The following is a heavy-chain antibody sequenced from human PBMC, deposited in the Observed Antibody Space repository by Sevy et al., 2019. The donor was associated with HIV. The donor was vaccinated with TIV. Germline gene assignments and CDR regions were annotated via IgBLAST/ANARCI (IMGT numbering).Heavy chain of an antibody. Sequence: SETLSLTCIVSGGSINSASYYWGWIRQPPGKGLEWIGGVYYSGSTYYNPSLKSRITIFVDTSKNHFSLELSSVTAADTAVYYCVGHDSEVAADSYGMDVWGQGTTVTVSS. CDR2: VYYSGST. CDR3: VGHDSEVAADSYGMDV. J-gene: IGHJ6*02. D-gene: IGHD2-15*01. CDR1: GGSINSASYY. V-gene: IGHV4-39*01.